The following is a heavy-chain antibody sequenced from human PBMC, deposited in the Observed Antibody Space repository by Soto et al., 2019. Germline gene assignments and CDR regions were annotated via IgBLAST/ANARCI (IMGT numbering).Heavy chain of an antibody. V-gene: IGHV3-7*01. CDR2: IKQDGSEK. CDR3: ARGSYSSGPYYFDY. Sequence: VQLVESGGGLVQPGGSLRLSCAASGFTFSSHWMSWVRQAPGKGLEWVANIKQDGSEKYYVDSVKGRFTISRDNAKNSVYLQMNSLRAEDTAVYYCARGSYSSGPYYFDYWGQGTLVTVSS. J-gene: IGHJ4*02. CDR1: GFTFSSHW. D-gene: IGHD6-19*01.